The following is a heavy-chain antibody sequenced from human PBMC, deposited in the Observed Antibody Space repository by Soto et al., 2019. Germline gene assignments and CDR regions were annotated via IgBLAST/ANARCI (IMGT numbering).Heavy chain of an antibody. CDR3: AKEEYGSGSYYKPHDY. Sequence: GGSLRLSCAASGFTFSSYGMHWVRQAPGKGLEWVAVISYDGSNKYYADSVKGRFTISRGNSKNTLYLQMNSLRAEDTAVYYCAKEEYGSGSYYKPHDYWGQGTLVTVSS. CDR1: GFTFSSYG. J-gene: IGHJ4*02. V-gene: IGHV3-30*18. CDR2: ISYDGSNK. D-gene: IGHD3-10*01.